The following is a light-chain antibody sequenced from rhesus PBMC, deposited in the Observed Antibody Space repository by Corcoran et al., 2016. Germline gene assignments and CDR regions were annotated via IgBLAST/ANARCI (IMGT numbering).Light chain of an antibody. Sequence: DIQMTQSPSSLSASVGDTVTITCRASQSISSWLAWYQQTTGKAPKLLIYKASSLQSGVPSRFSGSGSGTDFTLTISSLQSEDFATYYCQQYSSSPRTFGQGTKVEIK. J-gene: IGKJ1*01. CDR3: QQYSSSPRT. V-gene: IGKV1-22*01. CDR1: QSISSW. CDR2: KAS.